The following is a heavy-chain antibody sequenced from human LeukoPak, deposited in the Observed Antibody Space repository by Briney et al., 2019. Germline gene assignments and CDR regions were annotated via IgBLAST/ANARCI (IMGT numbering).Heavy chain of an antibody. V-gene: IGHV3-9*03. CDR1: GFTFDDYA. CDR2: ISWNSGSI. J-gene: IGHJ5*02. CDR3: AKEAVAGTGWFDP. Sequence: GGSLRLSCAASGFTFDDYAMHWVRQAPGKGLEWVSGISWNSGSIGYADSVKGRFTISRNNAKNSLYLQMNSLRAEDMALYYCAKEAVAGTGWFDPWGQGTLVTVSS. D-gene: IGHD6-19*01.